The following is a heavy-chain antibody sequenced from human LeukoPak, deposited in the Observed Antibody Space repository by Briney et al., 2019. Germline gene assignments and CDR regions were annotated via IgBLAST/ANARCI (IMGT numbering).Heavy chain of an antibody. CDR2: IYSGGST. D-gene: IGHD3-22*01. Sequence: GGSLRLSCAASGFTVSSNYMSWVRQAPGKGLERVSVIYSGGSTSYTDSVKGRFTISRDNSKNTLYLQMNSLRAEDTAVYYCGALYDSGGYYDYWGQGTLVTVSS. J-gene: IGHJ4*02. CDR1: GFTVSSNY. V-gene: IGHV3-53*01. CDR3: GALYDSGGYYDY.